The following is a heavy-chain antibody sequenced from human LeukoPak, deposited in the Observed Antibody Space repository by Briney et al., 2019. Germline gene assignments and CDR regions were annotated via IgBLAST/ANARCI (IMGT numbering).Heavy chain of an antibody. Sequence: GGSLRPSCAASGFTFSSYSMNWVRQAPGKGLEWVSSISSSSTYIYYADSVKGRFTISRDNAKNSLYLQMNSLRAEDTAVYYCARGPRHDIPDYWGQGTLVTVSS. CDR2: ISSSSTYI. D-gene: IGHD3-9*01. J-gene: IGHJ4*02. V-gene: IGHV3-21*04. CDR1: GFTFSSYS. CDR3: ARGPRHDIPDY.